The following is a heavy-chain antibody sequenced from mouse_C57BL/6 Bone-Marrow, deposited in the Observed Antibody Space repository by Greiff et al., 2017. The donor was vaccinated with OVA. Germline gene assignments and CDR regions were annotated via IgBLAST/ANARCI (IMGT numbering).Heavy chain of an antibody. CDR2: ISSGSSTI. Sequence: EVQLVESGGGLVKPGGSLKLSCAASGFTFSDYGMHWVRQAPEKGLEWVAYISSGSSTIYYADTVKGRFTISRDNAKNTLFLQMTSLRSEDTAMYYCAINSGGDYYAMDYCGQGTSVTVSS. V-gene: IGHV5-17*01. CDR3: AINSGGDYYAMDY. J-gene: IGHJ4*01. D-gene: IGHD3-1*01. CDR1: GFTFSDYG.